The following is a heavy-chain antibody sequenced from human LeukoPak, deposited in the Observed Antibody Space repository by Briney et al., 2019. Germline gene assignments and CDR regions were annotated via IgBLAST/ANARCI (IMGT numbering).Heavy chain of an antibody. V-gene: IGHV5-51*01. CDR2: IYPGDSDT. Sequence: GESLKISCKGSGYSFTGSWIAWVRQMPGKGLEWMGIIYPGDSDTRYSPSFQGLVTISADKSISTAYLQWSSLKASDTAMDYCARLTTVTTTTPYYMDVWGKGTTVTVSS. CDR3: ARLTTVTTTTPYYMDV. J-gene: IGHJ6*03. D-gene: IGHD4-11*01. CDR1: GYSFTGSW.